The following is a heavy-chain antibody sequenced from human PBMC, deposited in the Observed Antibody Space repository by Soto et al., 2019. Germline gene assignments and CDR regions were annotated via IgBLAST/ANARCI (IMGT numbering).Heavy chain of an antibody. V-gene: IGHV4-31*03. Sequence: QVQLQESGPGLVKPSQTLSLTCTVSGGSISSGGYYWSWIRQHPGKGLEWIGYIYYSGSTYYNPSLKSRVTIPVDTSKNQFSLKLSSVTAADTAVYYCARDPVVPAAMYDDYWGQGTLVTVSS. D-gene: IGHD2-2*01. CDR2: IYYSGST. CDR3: ARDPVVPAAMYDDY. CDR1: GGSISSGGYY. J-gene: IGHJ4*02.